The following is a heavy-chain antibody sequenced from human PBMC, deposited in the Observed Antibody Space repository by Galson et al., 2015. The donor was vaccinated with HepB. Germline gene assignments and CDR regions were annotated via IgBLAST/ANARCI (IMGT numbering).Heavy chain of an antibody. J-gene: IGHJ6*02. Sequence: ETLSLTCAVSGGSISSSNWWSWVRQPPGKGLEWIGEIYHSGSTNYNPSLKSRVTISVDKSKNQFSLKLSSVTAADTAVYYCARAIIEQQLDRDYYYGMDVWGQGTTVTVSS. CDR2: IYHSGST. CDR1: GGSISSSNW. V-gene: IGHV4-4*02. CDR3: ARAIIEQQLDRDYYYGMDV. D-gene: IGHD6-13*01.